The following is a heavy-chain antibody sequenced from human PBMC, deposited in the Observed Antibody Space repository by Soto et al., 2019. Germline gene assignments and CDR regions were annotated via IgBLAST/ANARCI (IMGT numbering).Heavy chain of an antibody. CDR2: ISAYNGNT. V-gene: IGHV1-18*01. CDR3: ARGCSSTSCYRYFDY. Sequence: QVQLVQSGAEVKKPGASVKVSCKASGYTFTSYGISWVRQAPGQGLEWMGWISAYNGNTNYAQKLQGRVTMTTDTSASTACMELRSLRSDDTVVYYCARGCSSTSCYRYFDYWGQGTLVTVSS. J-gene: IGHJ4*02. D-gene: IGHD2-2*01. CDR1: GYTFTSYG.